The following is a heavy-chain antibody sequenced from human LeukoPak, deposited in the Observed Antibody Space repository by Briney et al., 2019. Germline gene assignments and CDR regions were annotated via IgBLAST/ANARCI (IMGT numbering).Heavy chain of an antibody. CDR3: AHVAYSYGTPFDY. D-gene: IGHD5-18*01. CDR2: VVHSVST. Sequence: SETLSLTCTVSGGSISTNNYYWGWIRQPPGKGLEWIGAVVHSVSTRYNPSLKSRVTISLDTSKNQFSLKLSSVTAADTAVYYCAHVAYSYGTPFDYWGQGTLVTVSS. CDR1: GGSISTNNYY. J-gene: IGHJ4*02. V-gene: IGHV4-39*07.